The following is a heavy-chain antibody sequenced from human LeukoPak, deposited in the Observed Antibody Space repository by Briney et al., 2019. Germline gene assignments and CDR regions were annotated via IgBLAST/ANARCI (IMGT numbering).Heavy chain of an antibody. CDR3: AKDGSSGPGGAFEI. D-gene: IGHD3-22*01. Sequence: PGGSLRLSCGASGFTFDDYAMHWVRQAPGKGLEWVAGISWNSGSIGYADSVKGRFTISRDNGKNSLYLQMNSLRAEDTALYYCAKDGSSGPGGAFEIWGQGTMVTVSS. CDR1: GFTFDDYA. V-gene: IGHV3-9*01. CDR2: ISWNSGSI. J-gene: IGHJ3*02.